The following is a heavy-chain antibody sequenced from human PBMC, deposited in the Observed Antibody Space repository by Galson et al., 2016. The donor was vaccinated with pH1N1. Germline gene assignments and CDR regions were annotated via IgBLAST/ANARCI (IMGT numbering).Heavy chain of an antibody. CDR2: IYWVHDK. V-gene: IGHV2-5*02. Sequence: PALVKPPQTLTLTCTFSGFPVGSSGMGVGWIRQPPGKSLEWLALIYWVHDKSYSPSLKSRLTITKDTSKNQVFLTMTNIDPVDTATYYRAHREVMITNAFDVWGPGTMVTVSS. CDR3: AHREVMITNAFDV. CDR1: GFPVGSSGMG. J-gene: IGHJ3*01. D-gene: IGHD3-16*01.